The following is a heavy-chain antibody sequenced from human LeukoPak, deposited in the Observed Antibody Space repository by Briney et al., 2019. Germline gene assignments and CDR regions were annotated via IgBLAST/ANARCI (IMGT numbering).Heavy chain of an antibody. V-gene: IGHV3-64*01. CDR2: ISSNGGST. D-gene: IGHD3-3*01. CDR3: ARDITIFGVPDPFYGMDV. J-gene: IGHJ6*02. CDR1: GFTFSSYA. Sequence: GGSLRLSRAASGFTFSSYAMHWVRQAPGKGLEYVSAISSNGGSTYYANSVKGRFTISRDNSKNTLYLQMGSLRAEDMAVYYCARDITIFGVPDPFYGMDVWGQGTTVTVSS.